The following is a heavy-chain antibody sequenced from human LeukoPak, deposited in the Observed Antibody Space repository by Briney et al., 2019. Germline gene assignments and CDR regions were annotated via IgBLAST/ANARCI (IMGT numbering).Heavy chain of an antibody. CDR2: IDGSGGST. V-gene: IGHV3-23*01. Sequence: GGSLRLSCAASGFTFSSYAMSWVRQAPGKGLEWVSAIDGSGGSTYYADSVKGRFTISRDISKNTLYLQMNSLRAEDTAVYYCARGTAAGNLPDYWGQGTLVTVSS. J-gene: IGHJ4*02. CDR3: ARGTAAGNLPDY. D-gene: IGHD6-13*01. CDR1: GFTFSSYA.